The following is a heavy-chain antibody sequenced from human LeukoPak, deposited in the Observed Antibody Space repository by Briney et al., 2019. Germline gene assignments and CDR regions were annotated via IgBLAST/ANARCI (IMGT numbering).Heavy chain of an antibody. CDR1: GFTFSSYG. V-gene: IGHV3-33*01. CDR3: ARFITRVRYYDFWSGNYFDY. D-gene: IGHD3-3*01. Sequence: PGGSLRLSCAASGFTFSSYGMHWVRQAPGKGLEWVAVIWYDGSNKYYADSVKGRFTISRDNSKNTLYLQMNSLRAEDTAVYYCARFITRVRYYDFWSGNYFDYWGQGTLVTVST. J-gene: IGHJ4*02. CDR2: IWYDGSNK.